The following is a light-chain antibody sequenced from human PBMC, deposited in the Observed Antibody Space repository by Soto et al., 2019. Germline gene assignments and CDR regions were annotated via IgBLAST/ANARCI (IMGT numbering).Light chain of an antibody. Sequence: QSALTQPASVSGSPGQSITISCTGTSSDVGSYNLVSWYQQHPGKAPKLMIYEVSKRPSGVSNRVSGSKSGNTASLTISGIQAENEADYYCSSYAGSITCYHVFGTGTKVTVI. J-gene: IGLJ1*01. CDR2: EVS. V-gene: IGLV2-23*02. CDR3: SSYAGSITCYHV. CDR1: SSDVGSYNL.